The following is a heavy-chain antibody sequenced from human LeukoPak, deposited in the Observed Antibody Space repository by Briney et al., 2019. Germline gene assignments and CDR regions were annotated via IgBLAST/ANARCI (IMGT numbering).Heavy chain of an antibody. Sequence: GGSLRLSCSASGFIFNTFGMNWVRQAPGKGLEWVSSITSTTTYTYYADSVKGRFTISRDNAKNSLFLQMNSLRAEDTAVYYCVRCIFDLHKRCSAFDVWGQGTMVTVSA. J-gene: IGHJ3*01. D-gene: IGHD2-8*01. CDR1: GFIFNTFG. CDR3: VRCIFDLHKRCSAFDV. V-gene: IGHV3-21*01. CDR2: ITSTTTYT.